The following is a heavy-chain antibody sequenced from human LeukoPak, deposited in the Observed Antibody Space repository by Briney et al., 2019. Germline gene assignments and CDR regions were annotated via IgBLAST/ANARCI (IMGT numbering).Heavy chain of an antibody. D-gene: IGHD5-18*01. Sequence: SETLSLTCTVSGGSISSTSYFWAWIRQPPGKGLEWIGNIYNSGSTSYNPSLKSRVTISVDTSKNQFSLRLSSVTAADTAVYYCASPGYNHGSYFDYWGQGTLVTVSS. CDR3: ASPGYNHGSYFDY. CDR1: GGSISSTSYF. V-gene: IGHV4-39*01. CDR2: IYNSGST. J-gene: IGHJ4*01.